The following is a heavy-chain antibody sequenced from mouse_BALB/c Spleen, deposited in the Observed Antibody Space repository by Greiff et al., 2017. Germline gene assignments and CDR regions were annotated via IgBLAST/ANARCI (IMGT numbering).Heavy chain of an antibody. Sequence: EVMLVESGGGLVQPGGSRKLSCAASGFTFSSFGMHWVRQAPEKGLEWVAYISSGSSTIYYADTVEGRFTISRDNPKNTLFLQMTSLRSEDTAMYYCARSRTTGQGFDYWGQGTTLTVSS. J-gene: IGHJ2*01. D-gene: IGHD1-1*01. CDR1: GFTFSSFG. CDR3: ARSRTTGQGFDY. CDR2: ISSGSSTI. V-gene: IGHV5-17*02.